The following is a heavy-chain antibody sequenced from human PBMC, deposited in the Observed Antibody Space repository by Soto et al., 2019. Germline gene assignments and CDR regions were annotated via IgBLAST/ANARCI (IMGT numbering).Heavy chain of an antibody. CDR1: GDSVSSNSAA. D-gene: IGHD6-19*01. J-gene: IGHJ6*02. V-gene: IGHV6-1*01. CDR2: TYYRSKWYN. Sequence: SQTLSLTCAISGDSVSSNSAAWNWIRQSPSRGLEWLGRTYYRSKWYNDYAVSVKSRITVNPDTSKNQVSLQLNSVTPEDTAVYYCARERWLAGNYYYGMDVWGQGTTVTVSS. CDR3: ARERWLAGNYYYGMDV.